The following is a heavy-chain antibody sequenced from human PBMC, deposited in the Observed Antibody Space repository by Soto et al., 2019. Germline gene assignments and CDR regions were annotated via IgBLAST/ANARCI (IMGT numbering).Heavy chain of an antibody. J-gene: IGHJ4*02. CDR1: GDTLNNYA. D-gene: IGHD5-12*01. CDR2: IVPIFKTP. Sequence: QVQLVQSGAEVKKPGSSVKVSCKASGDTLNNYAINWGRQAPGQGREWMGGIVPIFKTPTYAPKFQGRVTIAAHEATTTDFWEVSCLRSVDTAVSFGATLASGGYFFQYWGQGPRVTVSS. V-gene: IGHV1-69*01. CDR3: ATLASGGYFFQY.